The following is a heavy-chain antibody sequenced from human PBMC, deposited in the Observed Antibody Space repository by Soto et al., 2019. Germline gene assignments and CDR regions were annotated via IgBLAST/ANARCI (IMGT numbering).Heavy chain of an antibody. Sequence: EAQLVESGGGLVKPGGSLRLSCAGSGFTFSSDSMNWVRQAPGQGLEWVSSISSSGDDIHYADSVKGRFTISRDNANKLLYLQMNSLRAEDTAVYYWAGAEYRYGYWFDYWGQGTRVTVSS. CDR1: GFTFSSDS. V-gene: IGHV3-21*01. J-gene: IGHJ4*02. D-gene: IGHD5-18*01. CDR3: AGAEYRYGYWFDY. CDR2: ISSSGDDI.